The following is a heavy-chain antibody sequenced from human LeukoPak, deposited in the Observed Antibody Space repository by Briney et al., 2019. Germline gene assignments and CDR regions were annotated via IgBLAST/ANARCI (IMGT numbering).Heavy chain of an antibody. CDR3: ARVHSSSWYSPELLDY. Sequence: ASVKVSCKASGYTFTSYGISWVRQAPGQGLEWMGWISAYNGNTNYAQKLQGRVTMTTDTSTSTAYMELRSLRSDDTAVYYCARVHSSSWYSPELLDYWGQGTLVTVSS. V-gene: IGHV1-18*01. J-gene: IGHJ4*02. CDR1: GYTFTSYG. CDR2: ISAYNGNT. D-gene: IGHD6-13*01.